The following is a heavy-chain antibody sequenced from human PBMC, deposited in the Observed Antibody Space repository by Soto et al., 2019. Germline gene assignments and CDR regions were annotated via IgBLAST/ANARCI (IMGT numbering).Heavy chain of an antibody. CDR3: ARDFWDSSSWYSSYYYGMDV. J-gene: IGHJ6*02. Sequence: GGSLRLSCAASGFTFSSYAMHWVRQAPGKGLEWVVVISYDGSNKYYADSVKGRFTISRDNSKNTLYLQMNSLRAEDTAVYYCARDFWDSSSWYSSYYYGMDVWGQGTTVTVSS. V-gene: IGHV3-30-3*01. CDR2: ISYDGSNK. D-gene: IGHD6-13*01. CDR1: GFTFSSYA.